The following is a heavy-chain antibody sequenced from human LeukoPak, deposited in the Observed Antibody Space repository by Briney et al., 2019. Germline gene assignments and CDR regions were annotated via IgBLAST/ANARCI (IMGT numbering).Heavy chain of an antibody. D-gene: IGHD6-13*01. J-gene: IGHJ1*01. Sequence: PSETLSLTCSVSGGSIGSYYWSWIRQPPGKGLVWIGHLSNSGSTNYNPSLKSRVTISVDTSKNQFSLKLNSVTAADTAVYYCARATETFSWFLQHWGQGTLVTVSS. V-gene: IGHV4-59*01. CDR3: ARATETFSWFLQH. CDR2: LSNSGST. CDR1: GGSIGSYY.